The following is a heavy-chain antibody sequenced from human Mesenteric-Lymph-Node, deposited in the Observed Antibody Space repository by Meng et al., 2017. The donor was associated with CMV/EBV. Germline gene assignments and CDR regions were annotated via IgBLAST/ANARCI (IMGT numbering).Heavy chain of an antibody. CDR1: GGSIISSTYY. CDR2: ISYSGTT. J-gene: IGHJ4*02. Sequence: GSLRLSCTVSGGSIISSTYYWGWIRQPPGKGLEWIGVISYSGTTYYNPSLKSRVTISVDTSRNQFSLKVSSVTAADTSVYYCLCYTDGGTRDFWGQGALVTVSS. V-gene: IGHV4-39*01. CDR3: LCYTDGGTRDF. D-gene: IGHD2-2*02.